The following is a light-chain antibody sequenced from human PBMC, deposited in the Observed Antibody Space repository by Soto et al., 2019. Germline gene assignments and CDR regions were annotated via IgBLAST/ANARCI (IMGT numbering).Light chain of an antibody. J-gene: IGLJ1*01. Sequence: QSVLTQPPSVSAAPGQKVTISCSGSSSNIGGNSVSWYQQLPGTAPKLLIYDDDKRPSGIPDRFSGSKSGTSATLGITGFRTAEQAHYYSGSWDRSLSAYVFGTGTKVTV. CDR3: GSWDRSLSAYV. CDR2: DDD. CDR1: SSNIGGNS. V-gene: IGLV1-51*01.